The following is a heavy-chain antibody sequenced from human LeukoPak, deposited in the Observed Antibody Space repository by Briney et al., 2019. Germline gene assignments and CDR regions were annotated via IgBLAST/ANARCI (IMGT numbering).Heavy chain of an antibody. Sequence: GGSLGLSCAASGFTFSSYWMHWVRQAPGKGLVWVSRINSDGSSTSYADSVKGRFTISRDNAKNTLYLQMNSLRAEDTAVYYCARVGLPAATTYYYYYMDVWGKGTTVTVSS. J-gene: IGHJ6*03. CDR2: INSDGSST. V-gene: IGHV3-74*01. CDR3: ARVGLPAATTYYYYYMDV. D-gene: IGHD2-2*01. CDR1: GFTFSSYW.